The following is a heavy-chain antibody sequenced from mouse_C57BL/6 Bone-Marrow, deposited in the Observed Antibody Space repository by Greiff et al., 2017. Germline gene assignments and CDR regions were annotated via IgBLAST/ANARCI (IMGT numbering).Heavy chain of an antibody. J-gene: IGHJ4*01. V-gene: IGHV1-59*01. CDR3: ARLWSYYAMDY. CDR2: IDPSDSYT. CDR1: GYTFTSYW. Sequence: VQLQQPGAELVRPGTSVKLSCKASGYTFTSYWMHWVKQRPGQGLEWIGVIDPSDSYTNYNQKFKGKATLTVDTSSSTAYMQLSSLTSEDSAVYSCARLWSYYAMDYWGQGTSVTVSS.